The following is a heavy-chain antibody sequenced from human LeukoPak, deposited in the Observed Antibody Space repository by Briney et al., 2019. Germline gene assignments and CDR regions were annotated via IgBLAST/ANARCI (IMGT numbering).Heavy chain of an antibody. CDR1: GYTFTGYY. CDR2: INPNSGGT. D-gene: IGHD2-2*01. Sequence: ASVKVSCKASGYTFTGYYIHWVRQAPGQGLVWMGWINPNSGGTEFAQKFQGRVTMTRDTSISTAYMELSRLRPDDTAAYYCARGGEVCSSTSCYRGHEYWGQGTLVTVSS. J-gene: IGHJ4*02. V-gene: IGHV1-2*02. CDR3: ARGGEVCSSTSCYRGHEY.